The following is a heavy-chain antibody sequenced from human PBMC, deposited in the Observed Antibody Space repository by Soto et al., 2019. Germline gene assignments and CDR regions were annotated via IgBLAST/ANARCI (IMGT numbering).Heavy chain of an antibody. CDR2: IYYSGST. CDR3: GRGGCSSTSCLVLYYYYGMDV. D-gene: IGHD2-2*01. V-gene: IGHV4-59*01. CDR1: GGSISSYY. Sequence: QVQLQESGPGLVKPSETLSLTCTVSGGSISSYYWSWIRQPPGKGLEWIGYIYYSGSTNYNPSLMGRCSISVATSKHQFSLKLSSVTAADTAVYYCGRGGCSSTSCLVLYYYYGMDVWGQWTTVTVSS. J-gene: IGHJ6*02.